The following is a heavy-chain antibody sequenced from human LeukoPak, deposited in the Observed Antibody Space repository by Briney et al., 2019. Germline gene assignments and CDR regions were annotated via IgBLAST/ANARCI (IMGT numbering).Heavy chain of an antibody. CDR2: INQDGSEK. D-gene: IGHD2-15*01. CDR1: GFTFSSYN. J-gene: IGHJ4*02. Sequence: GGSLRLSCAASGFTFSSYNMSWVRQTPGKGLEWVANINQDGSEKFYVDSVKGRFTISRDSAKNSVHLQMNSLRAEDSAVYYCAVEVVATPKAYFAYWGQGILVTVSS. V-gene: IGHV3-7*03. CDR3: AVEVVATPKAYFAY.